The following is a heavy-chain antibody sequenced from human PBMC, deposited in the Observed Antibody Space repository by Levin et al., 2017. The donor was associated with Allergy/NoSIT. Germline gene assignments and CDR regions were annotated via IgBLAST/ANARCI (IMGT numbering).Heavy chain of an antibody. J-gene: IGHJ4*02. CDR3: ARDPPGSGFALDY. CDR2: IWFDGSNT. V-gene: IGHV3-33*01. Sequence: PGGSLRLSCAASGFTFVTHAMHWVRQAPGKGLEWVAFIWFDGSNTEYADSVKGRFTISRDNSKNTVDLQMNSLRAEDTAVYYCARDPPGSGFALDYWGQGTLVTVSS. D-gene: IGHD5-12*01. CDR1: GFTFVTHA.